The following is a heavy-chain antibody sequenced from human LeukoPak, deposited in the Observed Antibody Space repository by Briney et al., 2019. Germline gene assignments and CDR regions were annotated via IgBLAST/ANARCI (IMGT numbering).Heavy chain of an antibody. V-gene: IGHV4-59*05. D-gene: IGHD4-11*01. CDR1: GGSISSYY. J-gene: IGHJ5*02. CDR3: ARHDGYSNYYWFDP. Sequence: SETLSLTCTVSGGSISSYYWSWIRQPAGKGLEWIGSIYYSGSTYYNPSLKSRVTISVDTSKNQFSLKLSSVTAADTAVYHCARHDGYSNYYWFDPWGQGTLVTVSS. CDR2: IYYSGST.